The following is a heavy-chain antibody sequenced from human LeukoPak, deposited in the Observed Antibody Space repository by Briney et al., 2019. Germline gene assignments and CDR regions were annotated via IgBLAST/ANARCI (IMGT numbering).Heavy chain of an antibody. V-gene: IGHV1-3*01. CDR1: GYTFTSYA. CDR2: INAGNGNT. Sequence: GASVKVSCKASGYTFTSYAMHWVRQAPGQRLEWMGWINAGNGNTKYSQKFQGRVTITRDTSASTAYMELSSLRSEDTAVYYCARDSYSSSWYPNWFDPWGQGTLVTVPS. CDR3: ARDSYSSSWYPNWFDP. D-gene: IGHD6-13*01. J-gene: IGHJ5*02.